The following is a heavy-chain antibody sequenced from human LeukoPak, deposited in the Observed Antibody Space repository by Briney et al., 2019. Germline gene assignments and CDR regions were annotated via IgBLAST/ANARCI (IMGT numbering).Heavy chain of an antibody. D-gene: IGHD3-22*01. J-gene: IGHJ1*01. CDR1: GFTFSSYW. CDR2: INSDGST. CDR3: ARAPSEIGGYYPEYFRH. Sequence: GGSLRLSCAASGFTFSSYWMHWVRQPPGKGLVWVSRINSDGSTNYADSVKGRFTISRDNAKNTLSLQMNSLRAEDTGVYYCARAPSEIGGYYPEYFRHWGQGTLVTVSS. V-gene: IGHV3-74*01.